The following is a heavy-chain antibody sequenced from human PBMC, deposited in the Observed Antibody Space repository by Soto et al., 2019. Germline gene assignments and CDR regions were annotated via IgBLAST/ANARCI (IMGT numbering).Heavy chain of an antibody. D-gene: IGHD3-10*01. J-gene: IGHJ6*02. CDR1: GFTVSSNY. Sequence: EVQLVETGGGVIQPGGSLRLSCAASGFTVSSNYMSWVRQAPGKGLEWVAVIYSGGSTYYADSVKGGFTISRDNTKNKLYLQMISLRAEDTAVYYCARDGAMVRGVMTDYYNYGMDVWGQGTTVTVSS. V-gene: IGHV3-53*02. CDR2: IYSGGST. CDR3: ARDGAMVRGVMTDYYNYGMDV.